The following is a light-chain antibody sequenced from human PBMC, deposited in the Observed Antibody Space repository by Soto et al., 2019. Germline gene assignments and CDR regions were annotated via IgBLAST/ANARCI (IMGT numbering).Light chain of an antibody. CDR3: AAWDDSLNGYV. CDR2: SNN. Sequence: QSVLTHPPSASGTPGRRVVISCSGSSSNIGSNTVNWYQQLPGTAPKLLIYSNNHRPSGVPDRFSGSKSGTSASLAISGLQSDDEADYYCAAWDDSLNGYVFATGTKV. V-gene: IGLV1-44*01. J-gene: IGLJ1*01. CDR1: SSNIGSNT.